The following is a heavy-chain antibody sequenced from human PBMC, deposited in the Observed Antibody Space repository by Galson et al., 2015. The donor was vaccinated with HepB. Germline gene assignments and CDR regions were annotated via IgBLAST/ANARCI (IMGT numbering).Heavy chain of an antibody. CDR2: ISAGNGNT. D-gene: IGHD1-1*01. CDR1: GYNFTTHS. CDR3: ARDGRWNDLVHHYDMDV. V-gene: IGHV1-3*01. Sequence: GYNFTTHSMHWARQAPGQRLEWMGWISAGNGNTIYSQKFQGRVTITRDTSARTVYMELSSLRYEDSAVYYCARDGRWNDLVHHYDMDVWGRGTTVTVSS. J-gene: IGHJ6*03.